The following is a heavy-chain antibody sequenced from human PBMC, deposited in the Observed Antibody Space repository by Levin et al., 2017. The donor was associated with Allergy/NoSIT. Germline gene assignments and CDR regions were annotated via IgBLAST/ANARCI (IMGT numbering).Heavy chain of an antibody. Sequence: GGSLRLSCAASGFTFSTYVMHWVRQAPGKGLEWVALISFDVSNKYYAESVMGRFTISRDNYKSKVSLQMNNLRSDDTAVYYCARARGYCSGGSCFSASDAFDTWGQGTLVTVPS. CDR3: ARARGYCSGGSCFSASDAFDT. J-gene: IGHJ3*02. V-gene: IGHV3-30*04. D-gene: IGHD2-15*01. CDR2: ISFDVSNK. CDR1: GFTFSTYV.